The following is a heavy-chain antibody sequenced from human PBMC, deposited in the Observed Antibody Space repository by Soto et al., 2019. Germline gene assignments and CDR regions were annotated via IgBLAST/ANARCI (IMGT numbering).Heavy chain of an antibody. V-gene: IGHV4-31*03. CDR2: IYYSGST. CDR1: GGSISSGGYY. CDR3: ARDVSNDFWSGYYRQGYYYGMDV. D-gene: IGHD3-3*01. J-gene: IGHJ6*02. Sequence: SETLSLTCTVSGGSISSGGYYWSWIRQHPGKGLEWIGYIYYSGSTYYNPSLKSRVAISVDTSKNQFSLKLSSVTAADTAVYYCARDVSNDFWSGYYRQGYYYGMDVWGQGTTVTVSS.